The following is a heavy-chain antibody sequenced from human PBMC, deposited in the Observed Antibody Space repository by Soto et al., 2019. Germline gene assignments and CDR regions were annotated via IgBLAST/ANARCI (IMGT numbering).Heavy chain of an antibody. CDR2: INPSGGST. CDR3: AREGPGDYYDSSGYLKV. V-gene: IGHV1-46*01. CDR1: GYTFTSYY. J-gene: IGHJ3*01. Sequence: ASVKVSCKASGYTFTSYYMHWVRQAPGQGLEWMGIINPSGGSTSYAQKFQGRVTMTRDTSTSTVYMELSSLRSEDTAVYYCAREGPGDYYDSSGYLKVWGQGTMVTVSS. D-gene: IGHD3-22*01.